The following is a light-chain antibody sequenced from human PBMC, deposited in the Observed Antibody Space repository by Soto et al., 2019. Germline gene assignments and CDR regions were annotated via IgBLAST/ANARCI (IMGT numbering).Light chain of an antibody. Sequence: QSALTQPRSVSGSPGQSVTISCTGSSIGGFNYVSWYQQHPGKAPRVMIYDVYKRPSGVPDRFSGSKSGNTASLTISGLQADDEADYYCCSYAGMYTDVFGGGTKLTVL. CDR3: CSYAGMYTDV. J-gene: IGLJ1*01. V-gene: IGLV2-11*01. CDR1: SIGGFNY. CDR2: DVY.